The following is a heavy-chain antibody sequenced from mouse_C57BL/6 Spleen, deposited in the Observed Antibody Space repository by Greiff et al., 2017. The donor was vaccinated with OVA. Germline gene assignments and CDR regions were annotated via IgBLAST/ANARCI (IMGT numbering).Heavy chain of an antibody. J-gene: IGHJ1*03. V-gene: IGHV2-5*01. CDR2: IWRGGST. CDR1: GFSLTSYG. Sequence: VKLVESGPGLVQPSQSLSITCTVSGFSLTSYGVHWVRQSPGKGLEWLGVIWRGGSTDYNAAFMSRLSITKDNSKSQVFFKMNSLQADDTAIYYCAKNGGGPYWYFDVWGTGTTVTVSS. D-gene: IGHD1-1*02. CDR3: AKNGGGPYWYFDV.